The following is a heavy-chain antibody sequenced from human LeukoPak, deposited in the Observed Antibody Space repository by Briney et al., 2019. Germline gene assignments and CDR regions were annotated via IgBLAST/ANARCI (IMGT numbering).Heavy chain of an antibody. J-gene: IGHJ4*02. CDR3: AKDGGHCSGGSCYWYFDY. Sequence: PGGALRLSCAASGFTFSSYAMSWVRQAPGEGLEWVSAICGSGGSTYYADSVKGRFTISRDNSKNTLYLQMNSLRAEDTAVYYCAKDGGHCSGGSCYWYFDYWGQGTLVTVSS. CDR1: GFTFSSYA. D-gene: IGHD2-15*01. CDR2: ICGSGGST. V-gene: IGHV3-23*01.